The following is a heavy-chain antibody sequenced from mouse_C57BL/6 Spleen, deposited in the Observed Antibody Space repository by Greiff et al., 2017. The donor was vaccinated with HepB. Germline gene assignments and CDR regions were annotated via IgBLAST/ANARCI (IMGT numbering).Heavy chain of an antibody. Sequence: QVQLQQPGAELVKPGASVKLSCKASGYTFTSYWMHWVKQRPGQGLEWIGMIHPNSGSTNYNEKFKGKATLTADKSASTAYMQFSSLTSEDSAIYYCARYYDYDLYYAMDYWGQGTSVTVSS. CDR3: ARYYDYDLYYAMDY. CDR2: IHPNSGST. CDR1: GYTFTSYW. J-gene: IGHJ4*01. D-gene: IGHD2-4*01. V-gene: IGHV1-64*01.